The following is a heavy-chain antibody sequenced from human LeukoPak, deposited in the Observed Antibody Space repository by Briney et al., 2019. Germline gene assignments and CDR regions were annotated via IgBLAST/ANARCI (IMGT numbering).Heavy chain of an antibody. Sequence: PGGSLRLSCVASGFTFSNYGRNWVRQAPGKGLEWVAIIWFDGSNIDYADSVKGRFTISRDNSKNTLFLQTNSLRAEDTAVYYCSRDHGDYSFDYWGQGTLVTVSS. J-gene: IGHJ4*02. CDR2: IWFDGSNI. CDR1: GFTFSNYG. V-gene: IGHV3-33*01. D-gene: IGHD4-17*01. CDR3: SRDHGDYSFDY.